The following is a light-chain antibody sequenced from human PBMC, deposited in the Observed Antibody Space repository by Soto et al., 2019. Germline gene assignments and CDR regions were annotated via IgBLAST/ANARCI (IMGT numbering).Light chain of an antibody. CDR1: QSVGST. V-gene: IGKV3-11*01. CDR3: QQRSTWLT. J-gene: IGKJ4*01. CDR2: NAS. Sequence: EIVLTQSPATLSLSPGERATLSCRASQSVGSTLAWYQQKPGQAPRLIIYNASNRAGGIPVRFSGSGSGTDFTLTISSLEPEDFAAYHCQQRSTWLTFGGGTKVEI.